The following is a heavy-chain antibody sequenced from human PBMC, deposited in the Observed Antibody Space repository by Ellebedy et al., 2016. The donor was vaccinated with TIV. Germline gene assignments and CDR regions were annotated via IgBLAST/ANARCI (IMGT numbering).Heavy chain of an antibody. CDR2: ISVSGANA. V-gene: IGHV3-23*01. D-gene: IGHD1-26*01. Sequence: GESLKISCAASGFTFSSHAMTWVRQAPGKGLEWVSVISVSGANAYYADSVKGRFTISRDNSNNTLWLQMSGLRAEDTARYFCAKDLGIERQWGFDYWGQGALVTVSS. CDR3: AKDLGIERQWGFDY. CDR1: GFTFSSHA. J-gene: IGHJ4*02.